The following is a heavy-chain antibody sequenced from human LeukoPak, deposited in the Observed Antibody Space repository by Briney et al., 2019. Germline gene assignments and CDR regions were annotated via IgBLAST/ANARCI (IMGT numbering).Heavy chain of an antibody. J-gene: IGHJ4*02. CDR1: GYTFTGYY. Sequence: ASVKVSCKASGYTFTGYYMHWMRQAPGQGLEWMGRINPNSGGTNYAQKFQGRVTMTRDTSIGTAYMELSRLRSDDTAVYYCARGYYDSSGYLIDYWGQGTLVTVSS. D-gene: IGHD3-22*01. V-gene: IGHV1-2*06. CDR2: INPNSGGT. CDR3: ARGYYDSSGYLIDY.